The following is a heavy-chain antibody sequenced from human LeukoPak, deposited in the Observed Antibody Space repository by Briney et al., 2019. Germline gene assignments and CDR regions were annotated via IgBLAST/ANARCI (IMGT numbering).Heavy chain of an antibody. CDR3: AKGAPSSSSIFDF. CDR1: GFTFGSNA. Sequence: AGGSLRLSCVASGFTFGSNAMAWVRQAPGRGLEWVSAVSGSGADTFYRDSVKGRFTISRDNPKNTLYLQLSSLRPDDTAVYYCAKGAPSSSSIFDFWGQGTLVTVSS. V-gene: IGHV3-23*01. CDR2: VSGSGADT. J-gene: IGHJ4*02. D-gene: IGHD6-6*01.